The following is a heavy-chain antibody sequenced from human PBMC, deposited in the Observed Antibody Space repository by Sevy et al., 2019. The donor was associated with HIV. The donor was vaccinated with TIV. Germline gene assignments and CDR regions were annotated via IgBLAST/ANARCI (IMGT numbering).Heavy chain of an antibody. CDR3: AREGCTKPHDY. V-gene: IGHV3-23*01. D-gene: IGHD2-8*01. Sequence: GGSLRLSCAASGFTFNKYSMSWVRQPPGKGLEWVATLSFGCGEINYADSVKGRFTISRDKSKNSFYLQMNNVRAEDTALYSCAREGCTKPHDYWGQGTLVTVSS. J-gene: IGHJ4*02. CDR2: LSFGCGEI. CDR1: GFTFNKYS.